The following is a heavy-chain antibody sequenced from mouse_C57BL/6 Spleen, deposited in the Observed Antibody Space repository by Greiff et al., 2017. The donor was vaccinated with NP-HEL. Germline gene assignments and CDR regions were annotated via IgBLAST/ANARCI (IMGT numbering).Heavy chain of an antibody. Sequence: VQLQQSGPELVKPGASVKISCKASGYSFTGYYMNWVKQSPEKSLEWIGEINPSTGGTTYNQKFKAKATLTVDKSSSTAYMQLKSLTSEDSAVYYCARHYSNYENYAMDYWGQGTSVTVSS. CDR3: ARHYSNYENYAMDY. D-gene: IGHD2-5*01. CDR2: INPSTGGT. V-gene: IGHV1-42*01. CDR1: GYSFTGYY. J-gene: IGHJ4*01.